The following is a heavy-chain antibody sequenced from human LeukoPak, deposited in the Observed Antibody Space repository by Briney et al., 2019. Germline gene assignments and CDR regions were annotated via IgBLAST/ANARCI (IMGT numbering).Heavy chain of an antibody. CDR2: IYSDGST. V-gene: IGHV3-53*01. Sequence: ETLSLTCTVSGGSISSSSYYWGWIRRPPGKGLEWVSVIYSDGSTYYADSVKGRFTISRDTSKNTLYLQMNSLRAEDTAVYYCASAAPISEYTYAYDYWGQGTLVTVSS. J-gene: IGHJ4*02. D-gene: IGHD5-18*01. CDR3: ASAAPISEYTYAYDY. CDR1: GGSISSSSYY.